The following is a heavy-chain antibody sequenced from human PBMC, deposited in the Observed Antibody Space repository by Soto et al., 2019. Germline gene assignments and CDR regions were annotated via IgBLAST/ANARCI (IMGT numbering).Heavy chain of an antibody. D-gene: IGHD3-22*01. CDR2: ISAYNGNT. CDR3: ARDYYYDSSGYGDY. J-gene: IGHJ4*02. V-gene: IGHV1-18*01. CDR1: GYTFTSYG. Sequence: ASVKVSCKASGYTFTSYGISWVRQAPGQGLEWMGWISAYNGNTNYAQKLQGRVTMTTDTSTSTAYMELRSLRSDDTAVYYCARDYYYDSSGYGDYWSQGTLVTVSS.